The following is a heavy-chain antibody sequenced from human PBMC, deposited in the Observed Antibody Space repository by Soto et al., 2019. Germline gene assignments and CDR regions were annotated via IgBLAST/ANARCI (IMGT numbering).Heavy chain of an antibody. D-gene: IGHD6-13*01. CDR2: IYYSGST. Sequence: NPSETLSLTCTVSGGSISTSSYYWGWIRQPPGKGLEWIGSIYYSGSTYYNPSLKSRVTISADTSKNQFSLKLSSVTAADTALYYCARLIAAAGGNRAYWGQGTLVTVSS. V-gene: IGHV4-39*01. CDR1: GGSISTSSYY. J-gene: IGHJ4*02. CDR3: ARLIAAAGGNRAY.